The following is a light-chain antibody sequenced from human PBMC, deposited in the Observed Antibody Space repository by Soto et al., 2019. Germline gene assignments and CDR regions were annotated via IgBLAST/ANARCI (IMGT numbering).Light chain of an antibody. J-gene: IGKJ2*01. V-gene: IGKV3-20*01. CDR2: GAS. CDR1: QSVRSSY. Sequence: EIVLTQSPGTLSLSPRERATLACRASQSVRSSYLAWYQQKPGQAPRLLIYGASSRATGIPDRFSGSGSGTDFTLTISRLEPEDFAVFYCQQYAGSPYTFGQGTKLEIQ. CDR3: QQYAGSPYT.